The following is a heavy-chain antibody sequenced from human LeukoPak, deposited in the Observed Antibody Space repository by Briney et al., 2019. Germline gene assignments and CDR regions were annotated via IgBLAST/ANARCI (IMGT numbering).Heavy chain of an antibody. CDR1: GGTFSSYT. V-gene: IGHV1-69*04. J-gene: IGHJ4*02. CDR2: IIPILGIA. CDR3: ARDQLLTIFGVVITKEHFDY. D-gene: IGHD3-3*01. Sequence: SVKVSCKASGGTFSSYTISWVRQAPGQGLEWMGRIIPILGIANYAQKFQGRVTITADKSTSTAYMELSSLRSEDTAVYYCARDQLLTIFGVVITKEHFDYWGQGTLVTVSS.